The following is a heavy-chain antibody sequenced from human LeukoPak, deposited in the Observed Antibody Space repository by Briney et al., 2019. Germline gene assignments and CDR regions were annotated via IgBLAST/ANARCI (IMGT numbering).Heavy chain of an antibody. CDR3: ARPYYDNSGSY. CDR2: IWYDGSNK. J-gene: IGHJ4*02. Sequence: GGSLRLSCAAPGFTFSSYGMHWVRQAPGKGLEWVAVIWYDGSNKYYADSVKGRFTISRDNSKNTLYLQMNSLRAEDTAVYYCARPYYDNSGSYWGQGTLVTVSS. CDR1: GFTFSSYG. V-gene: IGHV3-33*01. D-gene: IGHD3-22*01.